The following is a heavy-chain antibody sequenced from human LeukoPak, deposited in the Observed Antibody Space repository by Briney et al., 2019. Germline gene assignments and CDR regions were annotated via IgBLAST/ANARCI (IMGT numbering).Heavy chain of an antibody. CDR1: GGSFSGYY. CDR3: ARGSVTGYYTFDY. J-gene: IGHJ4*02. CDR2: IDHSGST. Sequence: MASETLSLTCAVYGGSFSGYYWSWIRQPPGKGLEWIGEIDHSGSTNYNPSLKSRVTISVDTSKNQFSLKLSSVTAADTAVYYCARGSVTGYYTFDYWGQGTLVTVSS. V-gene: IGHV4-34*01. D-gene: IGHD3-9*01.